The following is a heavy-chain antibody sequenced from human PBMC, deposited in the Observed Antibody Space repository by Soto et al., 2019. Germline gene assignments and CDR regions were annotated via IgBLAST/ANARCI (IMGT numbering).Heavy chain of an antibody. CDR1: GYTFTSYY. CDR3: ARDLGYDFWSGYQYYYYGMDV. Sequence: ASVKVSCKASGYTFTSYYMHWVRQAPGQGLERMGIINPSGGSTSYAQKFQGRVTMTRDTSTSTVYMELSSLRSEDTAVYYCARDLGYDFWSGYQYYYYGMDVWGQGTTVTVSS. V-gene: IGHV1-46*01. J-gene: IGHJ6*02. CDR2: INPSGGST. D-gene: IGHD3-3*01.